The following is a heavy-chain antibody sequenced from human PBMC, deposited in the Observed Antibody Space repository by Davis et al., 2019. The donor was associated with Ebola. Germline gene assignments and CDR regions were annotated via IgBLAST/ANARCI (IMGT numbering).Heavy chain of an antibody. Sequence: PGGSLRLSCAASGFTFSSYAMSWVRQAPGKGLEWVSAISGSGGSTYYADSVKGRFTISRDNSKNTLYLQMNSLRAEDTAVYYCAKAGGTTGPQGAYYYYGMDVWGQGTTVTVSS. CDR1: GFTFSSYA. V-gene: IGHV3-23*01. CDR2: ISGSGGST. J-gene: IGHJ6*02. CDR3: AKAGGTTGPQGAYYYYGMDV. D-gene: IGHD1-1*01.